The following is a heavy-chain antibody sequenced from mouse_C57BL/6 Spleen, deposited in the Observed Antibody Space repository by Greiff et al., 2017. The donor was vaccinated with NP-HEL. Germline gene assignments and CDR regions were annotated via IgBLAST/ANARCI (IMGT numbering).Heavy chain of an antibody. D-gene: IGHD1-1*01. Sequence: EVKLVESGPGLVKPSQSLSLTCSVTGYSITSGYYWNWIRQFPGNKLEWMGYISYDGSNNYNPSLKNRISITRDTSKNQFFLKLNSVTTEDTATYYCARVPLYGSSYWYFDVWGTGTTVTVSS. J-gene: IGHJ1*03. CDR2: ISYDGSN. CDR3: ARVPLYGSSYWYFDV. CDR1: GYSITSGYY. V-gene: IGHV3-6*01.